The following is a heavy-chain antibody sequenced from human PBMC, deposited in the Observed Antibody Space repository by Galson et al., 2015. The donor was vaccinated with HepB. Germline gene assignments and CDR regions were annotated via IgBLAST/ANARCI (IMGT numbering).Heavy chain of an antibody. CDR3: ARDLAAETTDAFDI. D-gene: IGHD6-13*01. J-gene: IGHJ3*02. CDR2: ISGYNGRA. V-gene: IGHV1-18*01. Sequence: SVKVSCKASGYSFTSYGVTWVRQAPGQGLQWMGWISGYNGRAIYAREFQDRVTLTTDTSTTTASMEVRRLTSDDTAIYYCARDLAAETTDAFDIWGQGTMVIVSS. CDR1: GYSFTSYG.